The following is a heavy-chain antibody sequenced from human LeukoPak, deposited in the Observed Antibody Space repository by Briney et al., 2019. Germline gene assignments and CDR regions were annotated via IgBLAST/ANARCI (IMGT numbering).Heavy chain of an antibody. CDR1: GFPLSSYS. Sequence: GGSLRLSCAASGFPLSSYSINWFRQAPGKGLEWVAYISASGSNIYYVDSVKGRFTVSRDNPKSSLFLQMNSPRAEDKAVYYCARVKGSYFDYWGQGALVTVSS. J-gene: IGHJ4*02. CDR2: ISASGSNI. D-gene: IGHD2-15*01. V-gene: IGHV3-48*01. CDR3: ARVKGSYFDY.